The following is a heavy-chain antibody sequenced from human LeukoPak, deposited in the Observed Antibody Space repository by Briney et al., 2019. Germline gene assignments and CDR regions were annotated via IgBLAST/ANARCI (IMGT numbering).Heavy chain of an antibody. CDR3: ARGQYDSSGYYHYDY. CDR1: GGSISSYY. Sequence: SETLSLTCTVSGGSISSYYWSWIRQPPGKGLEWIGYIYYSGSTNYNPSLKSRVTISVDTSKNQFSLKLSSVTAADTAVYYCARGQYDSSGYYHYDYWGQGTLVTVSS. V-gene: IGHV4-59*01. D-gene: IGHD3-22*01. CDR2: IYYSGST. J-gene: IGHJ4*02.